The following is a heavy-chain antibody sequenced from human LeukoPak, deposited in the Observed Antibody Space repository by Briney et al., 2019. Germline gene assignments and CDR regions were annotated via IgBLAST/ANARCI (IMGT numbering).Heavy chain of an antibody. J-gene: IGHJ4*02. CDR3: ARVAMSRKMIHFDY. V-gene: IGHV1-2*02. CDR1: GYTFTGYY. D-gene: IGHD3-16*01. Sequence: GASVKVSCKASGYTFTGYYMHWVRQAPGQGLEWMGWINPNSGGTNYAQKFQGRVTMTRDTSISTAYKELSRLRSDDTAVYYCARVAMSRKMIHFDYWGQGTLVTVSS. CDR2: INPNSGGT.